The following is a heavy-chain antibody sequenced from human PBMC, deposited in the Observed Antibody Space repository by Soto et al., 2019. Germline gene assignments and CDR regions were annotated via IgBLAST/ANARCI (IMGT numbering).Heavy chain of an antibody. Sequence: NPSETLSLTCTVSGGSISGYYWSWIRQPPGKGLEWIGYIYYSGSTNYNPSLKSRVTISVDTSKNQFSLKLSSVTAADTAVYYCARVGILGYYYGMDVWGQGTTVTVSS. CDR1: GGSISGYY. CDR2: IYYSGST. D-gene: IGHD2-15*01. CDR3: ARVGILGYYYGMDV. J-gene: IGHJ6*02. V-gene: IGHV4-59*01.